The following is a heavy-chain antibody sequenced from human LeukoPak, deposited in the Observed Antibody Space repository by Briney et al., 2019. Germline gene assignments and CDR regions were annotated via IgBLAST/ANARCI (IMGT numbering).Heavy chain of an antibody. Sequence: PGGSLRLSCAASGFSFSSYSMNWVRQAPGKGLEWVSIISSSSSYIYYADSVKGRFTISRDNAKNALYLQMNSLRVEDTAVYYCARDGRCGGDCYASWGQGTLVTVSS. D-gene: IGHD2-21*02. CDR3: ARDGRCGGDCYAS. CDR1: GFSFSSYS. CDR2: ISSSSSYI. V-gene: IGHV3-21*01. J-gene: IGHJ4*02.